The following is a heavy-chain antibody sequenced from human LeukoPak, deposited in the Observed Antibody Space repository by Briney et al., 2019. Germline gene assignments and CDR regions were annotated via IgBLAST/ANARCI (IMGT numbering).Heavy chain of an antibody. D-gene: IGHD3-22*01. CDR1: GYTFTSYD. CDR3: ASSGGGYDSSGYQFDY. V-gene: IGHV1-8*01. Sequence: ASVKVSCKASGYTFTSYDINWVRQATGQGLEWMGWMNPNSGNAGYAQKFQGRVTMTRNTSISTAYMELSSLRSEDTAVYYCASSGGGYDSSGYQFDYWGQGTLVTVSS. CDR2: MNPNSGNA. J-gene: IGHJ4*02.